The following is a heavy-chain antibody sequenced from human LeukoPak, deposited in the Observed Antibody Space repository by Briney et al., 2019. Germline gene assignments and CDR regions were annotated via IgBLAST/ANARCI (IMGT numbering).Heavy chain of an antibody. CDR3: ARGTAMAISNWFDP. CDR1: GGTLSSYA. Sequence: GASVNVSCKASGGTLSSYAISWVRQAPGQGLEWMGGIIPIFGTANYAQKFQGRVTITADESTSTAYMELSSLRSEDTAVYYCARGTAMAISNWFDPWGQGTLVTVSS. J-gene: IGHJ5*02. CDR2: IIPIFGTA. V-gene: IGHV1-69*01. D-gene: IGHD5-18*01.